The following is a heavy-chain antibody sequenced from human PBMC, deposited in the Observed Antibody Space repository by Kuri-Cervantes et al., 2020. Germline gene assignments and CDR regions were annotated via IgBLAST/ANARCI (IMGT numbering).Heavy chain of an antibody. CDR3: ARTRGWEWELREPSSRRSFDY. Sequence: GESLKTPCAASGFSLSDSFSTWIRLPPGKGMEGISYIITNGCLLYYAYSAQRRFAVYRDSAKNSMSLQMKSLRAEDAAVYSCARTRGWEWELREPSSRRSFDYWGQGTLVTVSS. CDR2: IITNGCLL. CDR1: GFSLSDSF. V-gene: IGHV3-11*01. D-gene: IGHD1-26*01. J-gene: IGHJ4*02.